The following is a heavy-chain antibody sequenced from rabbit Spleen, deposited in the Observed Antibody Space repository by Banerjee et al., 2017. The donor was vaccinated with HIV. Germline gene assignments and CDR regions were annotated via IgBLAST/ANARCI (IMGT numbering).Heavy chain of an antibody. J-gene: IGHJ4*01. D-gene: IGHD6-1*01. CDR3: ASAYSDVYFDL. CDR2: IGAGSGNT. V-gene: IGHV1S45*01. CDR1: GFSFSSGYY. Sequence: QEQLVESGGGLVKPGASLTLTCKASGFSFSSGYYMSWVRQAPGKGLEWIGCIGAGSGNTYYASWAKGRFTISKTSSTTVTLQMTRLTAADTATYFCASAYSDVYFDLWGPGTLVTVS.